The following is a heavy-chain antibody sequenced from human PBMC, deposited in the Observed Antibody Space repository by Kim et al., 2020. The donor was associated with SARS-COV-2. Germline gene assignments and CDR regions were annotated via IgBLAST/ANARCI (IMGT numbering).Heavy chain of an antibody. CDR1: GGTFSSYA. D-gene: IGHD6-13*01. J-gene: IGHJ5*02. V-gene: IGHV1-69*13. Sequence: SVKVSCKASGGTFSSYAISWVRQAPGQGLEWMGGIIPIFGTANYAQKFQGRVTITADESTSTAYMELSSLRSEDTAVYYCARVIAAAGSNNWFDPWGQGTLVTVSS. CDR3: ARVIAAAGSNNWFDP. CDR2: IIPIFGTA.